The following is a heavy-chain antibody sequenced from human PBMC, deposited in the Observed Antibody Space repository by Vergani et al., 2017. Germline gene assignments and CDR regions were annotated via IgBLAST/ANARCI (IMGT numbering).Heavy chain of an antibody. J-gene: IGHJ3*02. CDR1: GFTFSSYA. CDR3: VKSYYDSSGVGNAFDI. Sequence: EVQLVESGGGLVQPGGSLRLSCSASGFTFSSYAMHWVRQAPGKGLEYVSAISSNGGSTYYADSVKGRFTISRDNSKNTLYLQMSSLRAEDTAVYYCVKSYYDSSGVGNAFDIWGQGRMVTVSS. CDR2: ISSNGGST. D-gene: IGHD3-22*01. V-gene: IGHV3-64D*06.